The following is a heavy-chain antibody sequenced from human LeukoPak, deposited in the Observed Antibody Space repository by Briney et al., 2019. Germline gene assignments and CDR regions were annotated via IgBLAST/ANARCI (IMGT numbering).Heavy chain of an antibody. CDR1: GYTFTGYY. Sequence: GASVKVSCKASGYTFTGYYMHWVRQAPGQGLEWMGWINPNSGGTNYAQKFQGRVTMTRDTSISTAYMELSRLRSDDTAVYYCARDYAGYSSSWYSPSDYYYYMDVWGKGTTVTVSS. V-gene: IGHV1-2*02. CDR2: INPNSGGT. D-gene: IGHD6-13*01. J-gene: IGHJ6*03. CDR3: ARDYAGYSSSWYSPSDYYYYMDV.